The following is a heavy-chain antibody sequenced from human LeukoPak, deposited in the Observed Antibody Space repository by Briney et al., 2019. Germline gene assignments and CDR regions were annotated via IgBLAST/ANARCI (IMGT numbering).Heavy chain of an antibody. J-gene: IGHJ4*02. CDR1: GFSLSTSGMC. D-gene: IGHD3-22*01. Sequence: SGPTLVNPTQTLTLTCTFSGFSLSTSGMCVSWIRQPPGKALEWLALIDRDDDKYYSTSLKTRLTISKDTSKNQVVLTMTNMDPVDTATYYCARTYYYDSSGYPLPFDYWGQGTLVTVSS. CDR3: ARTYYYDSSGYPLPFDY. CDR2: IDRDDDK. V-gene: IGHV2-70*01.